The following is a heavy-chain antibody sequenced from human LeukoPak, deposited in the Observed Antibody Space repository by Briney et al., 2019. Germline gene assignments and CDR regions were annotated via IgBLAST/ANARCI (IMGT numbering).Heavy chain of an antibody. CDR2: INHSGST. J-gene: IGHJ6*02. Sequence: SETLSLTCAVYGGSFSGYYWSWIRQPPGKGLEWIGEINHSGSTNYNPSLKSRVTISVDTSKNQFSLKLSSVTAADTAVYYCARVCYYGSGSYYPRVCYYGMDVWGQGTTVTVSS. CDR3: ARVCYYGSGSYYPRVCYYGMDV. CDR1: GGSFSGYY. D-gene: IGHD3-10*01. V-gene: IGHV4-34*01.